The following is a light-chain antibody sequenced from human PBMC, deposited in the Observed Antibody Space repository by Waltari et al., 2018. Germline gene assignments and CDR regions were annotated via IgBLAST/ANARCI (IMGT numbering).Light chain of an antibody. CDR1: GSNIGAGDD. J-gene: IGLJ3*02. CDR2: GSS. V-gene: IGLV1-40*01. Sequence: QSVLTQPPSVSGAPGQRVTISCTGSGSNIGAGDDVHWYQQLPRAAPKLLIYGSSSRPLGVPDRFFGSTSGTSASLAIIGLQAEDEADYYCQSYDTSLSVVFGGGTKLTVL. CDR3: QSYDTSLSVV.